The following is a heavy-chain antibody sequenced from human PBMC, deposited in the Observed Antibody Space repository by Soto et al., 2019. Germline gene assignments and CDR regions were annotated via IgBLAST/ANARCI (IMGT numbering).Heavy chain of an antibody. Sequence: ASVKVSCKASGYTFTSYGISWVRQAPGQGLEWMGWISAYNGNTNYAQKLQGRVTMTTDTSTSTAYMELRSLRSDDTAVYYCARVSVRSSWQRKENWFDPWGQRTLVTVSS. CDR2: ISAYNGNT. J-gene: IGHJ5*02. V-gene: IGHV1-18*01. CDR3: ARVSVRSSWQRKENWFDP. CDR1: GYTFTSYG. D-gene: IGHD6-13*01.